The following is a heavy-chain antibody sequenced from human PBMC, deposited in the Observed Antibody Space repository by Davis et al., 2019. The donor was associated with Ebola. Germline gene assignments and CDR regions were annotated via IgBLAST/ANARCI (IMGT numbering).Heavy chain of an antibody. V-gene: IGHV3-7*03. CDR1: GFTFSDYW. D-gene: IGHD4-23*01. CDR3: IKDTSPGGADY. J-gene: IGHJ4*02. CDR2: IKEDGSEE. Sequence: GESLKISCAASGFTFSDYWMNWVRQPPGKGLEWVANIKEDGSEEYFVDSLKGRFTISRDNARNVLYLQMNSLIAEDTAFYYCIKDTSPGGADYWGQGTLVTVSS.